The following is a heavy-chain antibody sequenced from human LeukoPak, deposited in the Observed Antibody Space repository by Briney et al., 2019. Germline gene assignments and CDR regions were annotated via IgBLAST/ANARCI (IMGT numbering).Heavy chain of an antibody. CDR1: EFTFSSYG. CDR2: IWYDGSNK. CDR3: AKDPSGYPYYYYMDV. D-gene: IGHD3-3*01. Sequence: PGRSLRLSCAASEFTFSSYGMHWVRQAPGKGLEWVAVIWYDGSNKYYADSVKGRFTISRDNSKNTLYLQMNSLRAEDTAVYYCAKDPSGYPYYYYMDVWGKGTTVTVS. J-gene: IGHJ6*03. V-gene: IGHV3-33*06.